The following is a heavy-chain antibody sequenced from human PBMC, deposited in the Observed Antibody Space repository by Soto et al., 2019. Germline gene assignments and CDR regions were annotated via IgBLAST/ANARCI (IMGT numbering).Heavy chain of an antibody. CDR2: VSSTGST. CDR1: GGSLDSYY. CDR3: ARDKITGLFDY. Sequence: SETLSLTCTVSGGSLDSYYWTWIRQSPGKGLEWIGYVSSTGSTVYNPSLTSRVTVSLDTSKNQFSLTLTSVTAADTAVYYCARDKITGLFDYWGQGTLVTVSS. D-gene: IGHD2-8*02. J-gene: IGHJ4*02. V-gene: IGHV4-4*08.